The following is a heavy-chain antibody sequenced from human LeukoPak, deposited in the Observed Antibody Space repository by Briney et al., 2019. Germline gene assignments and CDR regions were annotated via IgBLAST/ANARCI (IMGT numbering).Heavy chain of an antibody. V-gene: IGHV5-51*01. Sequence: GESLQISCKGSGYSSTNYWIAWVRQKPGQGLEWMAIIYPGDSDARYSPSFQGQVTISVDKSISTTYLRWSGLKASDTAMYCCARRGWGFGEPKRDHDTFDIWGQGTMVTVSS. D-gene: IGHD3-10*01. CDR3: ARRGWGFGEPKRDHDTFDI. CDR1: GYSSTNYW. CDR2: IYPGDSDA. J-gene: IGHJ3*02.